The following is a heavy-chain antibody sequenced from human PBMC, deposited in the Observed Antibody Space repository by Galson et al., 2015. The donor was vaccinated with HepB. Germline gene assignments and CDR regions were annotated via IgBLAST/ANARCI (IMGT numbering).Heavy chain of an antibody. Sequence: SLRLSCAASGFTFSSYGMHWVRQAPGKGLEWVAVISYDGINKYYADSVKGRFSISRDNSRNTVYLQMDTLRADDTAVYFCAKDGPYDSSGFDYWGQGTLVTVSS. CDR2: ISYDGINK. V-gene: IGHV3-30*18. J-gene: IGHJ4*02. CDR1: GFTFSSYG. CDR3: AKDGPYDSSGFDY. D-gene: IGHD3-22*01.